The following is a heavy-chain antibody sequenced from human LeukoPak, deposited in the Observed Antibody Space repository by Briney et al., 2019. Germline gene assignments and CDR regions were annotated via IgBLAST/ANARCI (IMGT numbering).Heavy chain of an antibody. V-gene: IGHV3-7*01. CDR3: AKVADVDIVASLAPDAFDI. Sequence: GGSLRLSCAAAGFTFSSYWMSWVRQAPGKGLEWVANIKEDGSEKYYVDSVKGRFTISRDNAKNSLFLQMNSLRAEDTAVYYCAKVADVDIVASLAPDAFDIWGQGTMVTVSS. J-gene: IGHJ3*02. CDR1: GFTFSSYW. CDR2: IKEDGSEK. D-gene: IGHD5-12*01.